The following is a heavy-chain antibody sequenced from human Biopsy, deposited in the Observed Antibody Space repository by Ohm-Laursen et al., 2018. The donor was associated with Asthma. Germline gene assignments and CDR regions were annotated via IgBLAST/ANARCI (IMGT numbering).Heavy chain of an antibody. CDR3: ARTFHFWSPYHAEHYQL. CDR1: GFTFGGYW. J-gene: IGHJ1*01. V-gene: IGHV3-7*01. CDR2: IKHDGTEK. Sequence: SLRLSCTASGFTFGGYWMSWVRQVPGKGLEWVANIKHDGTEKNHVDSLKGRFTISRDNAKNSLYLQMNSLRAEDTAVYYCARTFHFWSPYHAEHYQLWGQGTLVTAPS. D-gene: IGHD3-3*02.